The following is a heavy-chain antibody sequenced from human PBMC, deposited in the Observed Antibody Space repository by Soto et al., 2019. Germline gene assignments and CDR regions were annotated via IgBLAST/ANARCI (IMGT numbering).Heavy chain of an antibody. CDR3: ARDPADYYDSSQDAFDI. V-gene: IGHV1-69*13. J-gene: IGHJ3*02. Sequence: EASVKVSCKASGGTFSSYAISWVRQAPGQGLEWMGGIIPIFGTANYAQKFQGRVTITADESTSTAYMELSSLRSEDTAVYYCARDPADYYDSSQDAFDIWGQGTMVTVSS. CDR1: GGTFSSYA. D-gene: IGHD3-22*01. CDR2: IIPIFGTA.